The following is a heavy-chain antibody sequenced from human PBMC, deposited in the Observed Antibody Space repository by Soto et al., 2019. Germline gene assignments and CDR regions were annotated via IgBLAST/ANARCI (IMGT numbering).Heavy chain of an antibody. Sequence: PSATLSLTCTVSGGSISSSSYYWGWIRQPPGKGLEWIGSIYYSGSTYYNPSLKSRVTMSVDTSKNQFSLKLSSVTAADTAVYYCARRSAAGHFDYWGQGTLVTVSS. CDR2: IYYSGST. D-gene: IGHD6-13*01. J-gene: IGHJ4*02. V-gene: IGHV4-39*01. CDR1: GGSISSSSYY. CDR3: ARRSAAGHFDY.